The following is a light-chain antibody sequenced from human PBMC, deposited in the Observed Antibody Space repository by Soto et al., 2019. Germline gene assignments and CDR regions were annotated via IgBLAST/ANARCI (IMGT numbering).Light chain of an antibody. CDR2: GAS. Sequence: IVLTQSPGTLSLSPGEGATLSCRASQSVSSSYFAWYQQKPGQAPRLLIYGASSRATGIPDRFSGSGSGTDFTLTISRLEPEDFAVYYCQQYGVSLTFGGGTKVEIK. CDR1: QSVSSSY. CDR3: QQYGVSLT. V-gene: IGKV3-20*01. J-gene: IGKJ4*01.